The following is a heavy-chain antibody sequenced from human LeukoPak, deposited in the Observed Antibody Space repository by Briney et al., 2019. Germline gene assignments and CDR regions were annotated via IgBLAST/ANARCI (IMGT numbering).Heavy chain of an antibody. CDR3: AREWLMVRGVRRPYFDY. V-gene: IGHV1-2*02. CDR1: GGTFSSYA. CDR2: INSNSGGT. Sequence: GASVKVSCKASGGTFSSYAISWVRQAPGQGLEWMGWINSNSGGTNYAQKFQGRVTMTRDTSISTAYMELSRLRSDDTAVYYCAREWLMVRGVRRPYFDYWGQGTLVTVSA. D-gene: IGHD3-10*01. J-gene: IGHJ4*02.